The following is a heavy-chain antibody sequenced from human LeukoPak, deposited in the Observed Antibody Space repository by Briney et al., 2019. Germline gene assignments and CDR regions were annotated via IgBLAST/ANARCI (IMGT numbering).Heavy chain of an antibody. V-gene: IGHV3-7*03. CDR3: ARDFGIAAAGFFDY. CDR2: IKQDGSEK. CDR1: GFTFSSYW. Sequence: GGSLRLSCAASGFTFSSYWMSWVRQAPGKGLEWVANIKQDGSEKYYVDSVKGRFTISRDNAKNSLYLQMNSLRAEDTAVYYCARDFGIAAAGFFDYWGQGTLVTVSS. D-gene: IGHD6-13*01. J-gene: IGHJ4*02.